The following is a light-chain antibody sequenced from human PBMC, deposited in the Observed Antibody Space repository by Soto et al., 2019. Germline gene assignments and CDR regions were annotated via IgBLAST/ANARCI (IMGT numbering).Light chain of an antibody. CDR1: QSVSSSY. V-gene: IGKV3-20*01. CDR2: GAS. CDR3: QQYGSSQT. Sequence: EIGLTQSPGTLSLSPGERATLSCRASQSVSSSYLAWYQQKPGQAPRLLIYGASSRATGIPDRFSGSGSGTDFTLTTSRLAPEDFAVYYCQQYGSSQTFGQGTKVEIK. J-gene: IGKJ1*01.